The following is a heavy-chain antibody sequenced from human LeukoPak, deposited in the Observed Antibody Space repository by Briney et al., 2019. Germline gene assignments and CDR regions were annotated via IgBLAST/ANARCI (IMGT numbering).Heavy chain of an antibody. D-gene: IGHD5-12*01. CDR2: IQYSGST. V-gene: IGHV4-59*01. CDR3: ARVSGATITTYYGMDV. Sequence: SETLSLTCTVSGGSFSRYYWSWIRQPPGKGLEWIGNIQYSGSTNYNPSLKSRVTISIDTSKNQFSLRLSSVTAVDTAVYYCARVSGATITTYYGMDVWGQGTTVTVS. CDR1: GGSFSRYY. J-gene: IGHJ6*02.